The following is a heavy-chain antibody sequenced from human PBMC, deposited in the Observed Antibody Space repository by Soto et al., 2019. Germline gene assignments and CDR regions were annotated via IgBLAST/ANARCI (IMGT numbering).Heavy chain of an antibody. CDR1: GGTFSSYA. CDR3: ARRKFRGCSYGLYFYYFGMDV. V-gene: IGHV1-69*13. CDR2: IIPIFGTA. Sequence: SVKVSCKASGGTFSSYAISWVRQAPGQGIEWMGGIIPIFGTANYAQKFQGRVTITADESTSTAYMELSSLRSEDTAVYYCARRKFRGCSYGLYFYYFGMDVWGQGTTVTVSS. D-gene: IGHD5-18*01. J-gene: IGHJ6*02.